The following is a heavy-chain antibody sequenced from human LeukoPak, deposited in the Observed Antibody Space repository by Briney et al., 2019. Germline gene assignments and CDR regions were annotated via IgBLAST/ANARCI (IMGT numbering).Heavy chain of an antibody. CDR3: ARGDFGYYDSSEFDY. CDR2: INPNSGGT. CDR1: GYTFTSYG. V-gene: IGHV1-2*02. J-gene: IGHJ4*02. D-gene: IGHD3-22*01. Sequence: GASVKVSCKASGYTFTSYGISWVRQAPGQGLEWMGWINPNSGGTNYAQKFQGRVTMTRDTSISTAYMELSRLRSDDTAVYYCARGDFGYYDSSEFDYWGQGTLVTVSS.